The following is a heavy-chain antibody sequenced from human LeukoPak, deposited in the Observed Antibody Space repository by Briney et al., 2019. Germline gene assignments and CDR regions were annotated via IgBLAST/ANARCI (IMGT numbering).Heavy chain of an antibody. CDR1: GYTFTSYG. Sequence: EASVKVSCKASGYTFTSYGISWVRQAPGQGLEWMRWISAYNGNTNYAQKLQGRVTMTTDTSTSTAYMELRSLRSDDTAVYYCAREAHSGSYDGTDYWGQGTLVTVSS. V-gene: IGHV1-18*01. D-gene: IGHD1-26*01. J-gene: IGHJ4*02. CDR3: AREAHSGSYDGTDY. CDR2: ISAYNGNT.